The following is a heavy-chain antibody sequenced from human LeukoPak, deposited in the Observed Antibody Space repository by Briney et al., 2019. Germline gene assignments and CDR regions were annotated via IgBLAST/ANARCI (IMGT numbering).Heavy chain of an antibody. J-gene: IGHJ5*02. CDR2: IYPGDSDT. Sequence: KNGESLKISCKGSGYSFTSYWIGWVRRLPGKVLEWMGIIYPGDSDTRYSPSFQGQVTISADKTISTAYLQWRRLKASETVMYYCAIGSGTTGRVAFDPWREGTLVT. D-gene: IGHD1-1*01. CDR3: AIGSGTTGRVAFDP. V-gene: IGHV5-51*01. CDR1: GYSFTSYW.